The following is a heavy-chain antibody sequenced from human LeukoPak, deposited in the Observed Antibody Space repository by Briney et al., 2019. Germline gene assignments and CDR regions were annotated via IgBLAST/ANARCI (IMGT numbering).Heavy chain of an antibody. CDR1: GYSFTSYW. CDR3: PRWGGRRDGYNYPYYFDY. J-gene: IGHJ4*02. CDR2: IYPGDSDT. D-gene: IGHD5-24*01. Sequence: GESLKISCKGSGYSFTSYWIGWVRQMPGKGLEWMGIIYPGDSDTRYSPSFQGQVTISADKSISTAYLQWSSLKALDTAMYYCPRWGGRRDGYNYPYYFDYWGQGTLVTVSS. V-gene: IGHV5-51*01.